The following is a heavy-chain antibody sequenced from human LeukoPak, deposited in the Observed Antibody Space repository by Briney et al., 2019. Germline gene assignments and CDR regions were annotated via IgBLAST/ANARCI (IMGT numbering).Heavy chain of an antibody. J-gene: IGHJ3*02. D-gene: IGHD3-3*01. V-gene: IGHV3-23*01. CDR3: AKRDNNDYYTGLHVFDI. CDR1: GFAFNTYA. Sequence: GGSLRLSCAASGFAFNTYAMTWVRQAPGKGPQWVSGIRGSGDRTYYTDSVKGRFTISRDNSKNTLDLQMNSLRAEDTAIYYCAKRDNNDYYTGLHVFDIWGQGTMVTVSS. CDR2: IRGSGDRT.